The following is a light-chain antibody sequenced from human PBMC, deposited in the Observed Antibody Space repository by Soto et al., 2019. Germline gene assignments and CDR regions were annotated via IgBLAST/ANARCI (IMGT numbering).Light chain of an antibody. CDR2: DVS. J-gene: IGLJ2*01. V-gene: IGLV2-14*01. CDR1: SSDVGGYNY. CDR3: SSYTSSSTPSVV. Sequence: QSVLTQPASVSGSPGQSIPISCTGTSSDVGGYNYVSWYQQHPGKAPKLMIYDVSNRPSGFSNRFSGSKSGNTASLTISGLQAEDEADYYCSSYTSSSTPSVVFGGGTKLTVL.